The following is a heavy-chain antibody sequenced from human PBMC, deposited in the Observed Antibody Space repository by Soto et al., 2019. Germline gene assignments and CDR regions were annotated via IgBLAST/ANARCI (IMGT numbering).Heavy chain of an antibody. CDR2: MNPNSDT. J-gene: IGHJ5*02. D-gene: IGHD2-2*01. Sequence: ASVKVSCKASGYTFTSLDINWVRQASGQGLEWMGWMNPNSDTGFAQKFQGRVTLTRDTSTSTVYMELTSLRFEDTAVYYCARYEKPEVFTSWGQGTPDTVSA. V-gene: IGHV1-8*01. CDR1: GYTFTSLD. CDR3: ARYEKPEVFTS.